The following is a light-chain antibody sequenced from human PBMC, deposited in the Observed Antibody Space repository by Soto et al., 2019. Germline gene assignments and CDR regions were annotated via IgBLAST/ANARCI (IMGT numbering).Light chain of an antibody. CDR1: SSDVGGYNY. CDR2: EVS. Sequence: QSALTQPPSASGSPGQSVTISCTGSSSDVGGYNYVSWYQQHPGNAPKLMIYEVSKRPSGVPDRLSGAKSGNPASLTVSGLQAEDEADYYCSSYGGSNTVVFGGGTQLTVL. V-gene: IGLV2-8*01. CDR3: SSYGGSNTVV. J-gene: IGLJ2*01.